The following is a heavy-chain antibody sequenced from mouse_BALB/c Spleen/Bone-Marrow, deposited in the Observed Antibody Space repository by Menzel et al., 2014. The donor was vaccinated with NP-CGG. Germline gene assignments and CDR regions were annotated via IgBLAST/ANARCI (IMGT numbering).Heavy chain of an antibody. Sequence: VQLQQSGAELVKPGASVKLSCKASGYTFTSYYMYWVKQRPGQGLEWIGEINPSNGGTNFNEKFKSKATLTVAKSSSTAYMQLSSLTSEDSAVYYCTRYGNYYFDYWGQGTTLTVSS. D-gene: IGHD2-1*01. J-gene: IGHJ2*01. V-gene: IGHV1S81*02. CDR1: GYTFTSYY. CDR2: INPSNGGT. CDR3: TRYGNYYFDY.